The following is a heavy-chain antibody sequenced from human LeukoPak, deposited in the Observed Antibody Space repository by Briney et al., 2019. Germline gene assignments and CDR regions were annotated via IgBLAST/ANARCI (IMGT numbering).Heavy chain of an antibody. CDR1: GGSFSGYY. D-gene: IGHD3-22*01. Sequence: SETLSLTCAVYGGSFSGYYWSWIRQPPGKGLEWIGYIYYSGSTNYNPSLKSRVTISVDTSKNQFSLKLSSVTAADTAIYYCASKDDSDYHYGGFDIWGQGTMVTVSS. CDR2: IYYSGST. CDR3: ASKDDSDYHYGGFDI. J-gene: IGHJ3*02. V-gene: IGHV4-59*12.